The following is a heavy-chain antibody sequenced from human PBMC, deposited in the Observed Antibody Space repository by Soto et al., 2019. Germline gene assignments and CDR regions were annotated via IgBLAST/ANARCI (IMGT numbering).Heavy chain of an antibody. Sequence: EVQLVESGGDLVQPGGSLRVSCAASGFSFSSYWMAWVRQAPGKGLEWLANIKEDGSEKDYVDSVKGRFTISRDNARNSLFLQMNGLRAEDTAVYYCVRNRGYDSRYHPFVPWGQGTLVTVSS. CDR3: VRNRGYDSRYHPFVP. J-gene: IGHJ5*02. V-gene: IGHV3-7*04. D-gene: IGHD3-10*01. CDR2: IKEDGSEK. CDR1: GFSFSSYW.